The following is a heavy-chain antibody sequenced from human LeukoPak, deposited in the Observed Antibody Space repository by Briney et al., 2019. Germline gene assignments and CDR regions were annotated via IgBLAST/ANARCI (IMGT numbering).Heavy chain of an antibody. V-gene: IGHV3-23*01. D-gene: IGHD1-26*01. CDR2: ISGSGGST. J-gene: IGHJ4*02. Sequence: PGGSLRLSCAASGFSFSSYAMSWVRQAPGKGLEWVSAISGSGGSTYYADSVKGRFTISRDNSKNTLYLQMNSLRAEDTAVYYCAKDNLVVGATTAFFSFDYWGQGTLVTVSS. CDR3: AKDNLVVGATTAFFSFDY. CDR1: GFSFSSYA.